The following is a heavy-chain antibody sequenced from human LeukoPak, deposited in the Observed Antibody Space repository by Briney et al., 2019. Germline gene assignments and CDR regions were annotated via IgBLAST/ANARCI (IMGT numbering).Heavy chain of an antibody. CDR3: ARGKYQVSIFCTPGSCYPGAFDI. J-gene: IGHJ3*02. D-gene: IGHD2-15*01. V-gene: IGHV4-59*11. Sequence: SETLSLTCAVSGYSINSGHYWGWIRQPPGKGLEWIGYIYYSGSTNYNPSLKSRVTISVDTSKNQFSLKLSSVTAADTAVYYCARGKYQVSIFCTPGSCYPGAFDIWGQGTMGTVSS. CDR2: IYYSGST. CDR1: GYSINSGHY.